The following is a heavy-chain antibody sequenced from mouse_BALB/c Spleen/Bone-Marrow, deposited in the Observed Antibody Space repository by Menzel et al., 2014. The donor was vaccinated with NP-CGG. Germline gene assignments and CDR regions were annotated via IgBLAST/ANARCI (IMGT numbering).Heavy chain of an antibody. D-gene: IGHD2-13*01. V-gene: IGHV1-69*01. J-gene: IGHJ3*01. Sequence: VQLQQSGAELVMPGASVKMSCKASGYTFTDYWIHWVKQRPGQGLEWIGAIDTSYTYTTYNQKFKGKATLTVDASSSTAYIQRSSLTSEDSAFYYCANIYYGDYGWFSYWGQGTLVTVSA. CDR3: ANIYYGDYGWFSY. CDR2: IDTSYTYT. CDR1: GYTFTDYW.